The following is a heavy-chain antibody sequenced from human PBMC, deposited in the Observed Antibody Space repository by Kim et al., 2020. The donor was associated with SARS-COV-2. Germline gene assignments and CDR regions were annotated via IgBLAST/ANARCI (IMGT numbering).Heavy chain of an antibody. CDR1: GGSISSGGYY. V-gene: IGHV4-31*03. CDR3: ATTTHDAFDI. CDR2: IYYSGNT. J-gene: IGHJ3*02. D-gene: IGHD4-17*01. Sequence: SETLSLTCTVSGGSISSGGYYWSWIRQHPGKGLEWIGYIYYSGNTYYNPSLKSRVTISVDTSKNQFSLKLSSVTAADTAVYYCATTTHDAFDIWGQGTMVTVSS.